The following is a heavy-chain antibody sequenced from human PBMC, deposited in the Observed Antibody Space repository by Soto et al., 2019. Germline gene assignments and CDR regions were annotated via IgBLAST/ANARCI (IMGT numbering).Heavy chain of an antibody. CDR1: GYTFTGYY. V-gene: IGHV1-2*04. D-gene: IGHD1-26*01. CDR3: ARDLYSGSYSGYYYYGMDV. CDR2: INPNSGGT. J-gene: IGHJ6*02. Sequence: ASVKVSCKASGYTFTGYYMHWVRQAPGRGLEWMGWINPNSGGTNYAQKFQGWVTMTRDTSISTAYMELSRLRSDDTAVYYCARDLYSGSYSGYYYYGMDVWGQGTTVTVSS.